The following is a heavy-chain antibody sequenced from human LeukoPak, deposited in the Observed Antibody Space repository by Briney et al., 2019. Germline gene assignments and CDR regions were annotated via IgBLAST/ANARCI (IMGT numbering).Heavy chain of an antibody. J-gene: IGHJ5*02. CDR1: GYSFTSYW. CDR2: IYPGDSDT. V-gene: IGHV5-51*01. D-gene: IGHD3-22*01. Sequence: GESLKISCKGSGYSFTSYWTGWVRQMPGKGLEWMGIIYPGDSDTRYSPSFQGQVTISADKSISTAYLQWSSLKASDTAMYYCARLHSSGYYINWFDPWGQGTLVTVSS. CDR3: ARLHSSGYYINWFDP.